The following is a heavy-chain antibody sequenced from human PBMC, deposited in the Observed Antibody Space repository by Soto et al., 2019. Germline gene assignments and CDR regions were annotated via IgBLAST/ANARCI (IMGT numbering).Heavy chain of an antibody. V-gene: IGHV3-49*04. J-gene: IGHJ4*02. CDR1: GFTFGSYS. D-gene: IGHD2-21*02. Sequence: GGSLRLSCTSSGFTFGSYSMSWVRQAPGKGLEWIGFIRSRAYYGTTEYAASVQGRFTISRDDSKNIAYLQMDSLKTEDTGVYYCTRLQTIPSGDFVPYFDYWGQGALVTVSS. CDR2: IRSRAYYGTT. CDR3: TRLQTIPSGDFVPYFDY.